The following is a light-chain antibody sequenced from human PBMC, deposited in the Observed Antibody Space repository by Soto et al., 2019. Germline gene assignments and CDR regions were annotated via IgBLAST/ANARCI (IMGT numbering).Light chain of an antibody. V-gene: IGKV1-5*03. CDR2: KSS. J-gene: IGKJ1*01. Sequence: DIQMTQSPSTLSASVGDRFTITCRASQSISSWLAWYQQKPGTAPKLLIYKSSTLQSVVPSRCSGSGSGTEFPLSISSLQHDDSATYYCQQYNDNWTFGQGTNVE. CDR3: QQYNDNWT. CDR1: QSISSW.